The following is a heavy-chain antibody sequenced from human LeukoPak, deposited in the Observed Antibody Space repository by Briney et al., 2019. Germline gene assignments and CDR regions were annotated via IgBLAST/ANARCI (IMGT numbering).Heavy chain of an antibody. J-gene: IGHJ4*02. Sequence: PSETLSLTCTVSGGSISSGGYYWSWIRQHPGKGLEWIGYIYYSGSTYYKPSLKSRVTISVDTSKNQFSLKLSSVTAADMAVYYCAIQGMIVNYWGQGTLVTVSS. CDR1: GGSISSGGYY. CDR3: AIQGMIVNY. CDR2: IYYSGST. V-gene: IGHV4-31*03. D-gene: IGHD3-22*01.